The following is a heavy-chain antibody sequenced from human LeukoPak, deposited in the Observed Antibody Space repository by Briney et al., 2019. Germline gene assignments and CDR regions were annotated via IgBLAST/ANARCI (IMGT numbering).Heavy chain of an antibody. CDR2: INDDGRAT. Sequence: QPGGSLRLSCAASGFTFSDYYMSWLPQVQGKGLVGVSRINDDGRATFYADSVRGRFTIPRDNAKNTLFLQINSLRAEDTAVYYCAREILAPGKTHDYWGQGTLVTVSS. CDR1: GFTFSDYY. J-gene: IGHJ4*02. V-gene: IGHV3-74*01. CDR3: AREILAPGKTHDY.